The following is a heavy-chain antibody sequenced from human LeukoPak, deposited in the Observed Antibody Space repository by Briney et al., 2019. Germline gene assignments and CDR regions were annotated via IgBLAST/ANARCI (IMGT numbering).Heavy chain of an antibody. V-gene: IGHV3-48*04. J-gene: IGHJ4*02. CDR3: AKIVSAWDGFDY. CDR1: GFTFSSYA. D-gene: IGHD3-16*02. Sequence: GGSLRLSCAASGFTFSSYAMNWVRQAPGKGLEWVSYISSSTTTIYYADSVKGRFTISRDSTKNSLFLQMNSLRVEDTAVYYCAKIVSAWDGFDYWGQGALVTVS. CDR2: ISSSTTTI.